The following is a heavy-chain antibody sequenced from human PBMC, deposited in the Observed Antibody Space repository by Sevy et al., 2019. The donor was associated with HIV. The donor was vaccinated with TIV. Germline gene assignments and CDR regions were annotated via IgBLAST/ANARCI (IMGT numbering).Heavy chain of an antibody. Sequence: GGSLRLSCAASGFTFSDHHMDWVRRAPGQGLEWVGRQRQKRNSYTTEYAPSVKGRFTFSRDDSKNSLYLQMNSLKTEDTAVYYCATLGQWLGASDSFDIWGQGTMVTVSS. CDR3: ATLGQWLGASDSFDI. D-gene: IGHD6-19*01. J-gene: IGHJ3*02. CDR1: GFTFSDHH. V-gene: IGHV3-72*01. CDR2: QRQKRNSYTT.